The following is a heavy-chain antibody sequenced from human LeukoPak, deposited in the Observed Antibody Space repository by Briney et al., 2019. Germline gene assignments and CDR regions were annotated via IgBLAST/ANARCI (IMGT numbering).Heavy chain of an antibody. J-gene: IGHJ3*02. CDR1: GGSISSSTYY. D-gene: IGHD2-2*01. CDR2: IYYSGST. V-gene: IGHV4-39*01. CDR3: ARDSSSSDAFDI. Sequence: PSETLSLTCTVSGGSISSSTYYWGWIRQPPGKGLEWIGSIYYSGSTYYNPSLKSRVTISVDTSENQFSLKLSSVTAADTAVYYCARDSSSSDAFDIWGQGTMVTVPS.